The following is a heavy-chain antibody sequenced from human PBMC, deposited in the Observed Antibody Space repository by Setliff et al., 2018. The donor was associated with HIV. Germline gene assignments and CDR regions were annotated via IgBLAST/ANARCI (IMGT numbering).Heavy chain of an antibody. CDR3: ARERVDSRLWGYLDY. D-gene: IGHD3-22*01. J-gene: IGHJ4*02. CDR1: GGSINNYY. V-gene: IGHV4-59*12. CDR2: IYPNGSP. Sequence: SETLSLTCTVSGGSINNYYWSWIRQPPGKGLEWIGYIYPNGSPDYPSGNIVYNPSFRSRVTLSLDTSKNQFSLKLTSVTAADTAVYYCARERVDSRLWGYLDYWGQGRLVTVSS.